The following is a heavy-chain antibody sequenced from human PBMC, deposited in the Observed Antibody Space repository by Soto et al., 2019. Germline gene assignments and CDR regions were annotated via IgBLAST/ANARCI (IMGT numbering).Heavy chain of an antibody. CDR2: IYYSRST. V-gene: IGHV4-30-4*01. D-gene: IGHD2-2*01. Sequence: PSETLSLTCTVSGGSISSGDYYWSWIRQPPGKGLEWIGYIYYSRSTYYNPSLKSRVTISVDTSKNQFSLKLSSVTAADTAVYYCARDQVVVVPAAMAEIPYGMDVWGQGTTVTVSS. CDR3: ARDQVVVVPAAMAEIPYGMDV. CDR1: GGSISSGDYY. J-gene: IGHJ6*02.